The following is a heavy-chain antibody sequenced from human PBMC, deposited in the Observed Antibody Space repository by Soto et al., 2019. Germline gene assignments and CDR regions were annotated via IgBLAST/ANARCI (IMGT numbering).Heavy chain of an antibody. CDR2: IWFDGTDK. D-gene: IGHD4-17*01. J-gene: IGHJ6*02. V-gene: IGHV3-33*01. Sequence: GGSLRLSCAASGFTFSNYGMHWVRQGPGKGLEWVAVIWFDGTDKYYADSVKGRFTTSRDNSKNTLYLQMSSLRAEDTAVYYCARPTTGFMDVWGRGTAVTVSS. CDR3: ARPTTGFMDV. CDR1: GFTFSNYG.